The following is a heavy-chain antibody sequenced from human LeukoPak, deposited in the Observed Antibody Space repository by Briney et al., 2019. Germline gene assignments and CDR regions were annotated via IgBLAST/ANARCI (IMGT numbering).Heavy chain of an antibody. V-gene: IGHV3-48*03. J-gene: IGHJ4*02. CDR2: ISSSGDTI. CDR1: GFTFSNYE. Sequence: GGSLRLSCAASGFTFSNYEMNWVRQAPGKGLEWVSYISSSGDTIYYADSVKGRFTISRDNAKYSLYLQMNSLRAEDTAVYYCARVLPYFDYWGQGTLVTVSS. CDR3: ARVLPYFDY.